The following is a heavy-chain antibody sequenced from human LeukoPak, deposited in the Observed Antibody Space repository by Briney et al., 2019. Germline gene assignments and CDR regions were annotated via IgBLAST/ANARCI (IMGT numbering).Heavy chain of an antibody. D-gene: IGHD4-17*01. CDR1: GGSISSYY. CDR3: ARLSVTTYYYYGMDV. V-gene: IGHV4-59*08. Sequence: SETLSLTCTVSGGSISSYYWSWIRQPPGKGLEWIGYIYYSGSTNYNPSLKSRVTISVDTSKNQFSLKLSSVTAVDTAVYYCARLSVTTYYYYGMDVWGQGTPVPVSS. J-gene: IGHJ6*02. CDR2: IYYSGST.